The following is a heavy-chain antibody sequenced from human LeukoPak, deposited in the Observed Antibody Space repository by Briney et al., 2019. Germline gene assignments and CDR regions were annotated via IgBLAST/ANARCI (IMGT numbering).Heavy chain of an antibody. J-gene: IGHJ4*02. CDR1: GGSISSYY. Sequence: SETLSLTCTVSGGSISSYYWSWIRQPPGKGLEWIGNIYYSGSTNYNPSLKSRVTISVDTSKNQFSLKLSSVTAADTAVYYCARDVGTALDYWGQGTLVTVSS. D-gene: IGHD2-8*02. CDR2: IYYSGST. V-gene: IGHV4-59*01. CDR3: ARDVGTALDY.